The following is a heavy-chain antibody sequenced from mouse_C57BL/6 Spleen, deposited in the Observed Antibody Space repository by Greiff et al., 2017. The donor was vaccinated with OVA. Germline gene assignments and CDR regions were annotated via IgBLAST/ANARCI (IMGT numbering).Heavy chain of an antibody. CDR3: ARSAYGSSHWYFDV. CDR2: IDPSDSYT. J-gene: IGHJ1*03. D-gene: IGHD1-1*01. V-gene: IGHV1-69*01. Sequence: QVQLQQSGAELVMPGASVKLSCKASGYTFTSYWMHWVKQRPGQGLEWIGEIDPSDSYTNYNQKFKGKSTLTVDKSSSTAYMQLSSLTSEDSAVYYCARSAYGSSHWYFDVWGTGTTVTVSS. CDR1: GYTFTSYW.